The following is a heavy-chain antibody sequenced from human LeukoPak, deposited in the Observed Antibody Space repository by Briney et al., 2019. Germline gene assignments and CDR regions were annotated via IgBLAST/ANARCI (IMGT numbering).Heavy chain of an antibody. Sequence: TGGSLRLSCAASGFTLSTYWIHWVRQVPGKGLVWVSRINSDESSTSYADSVTGRFTISRDNARNTLYLQMNSLRAEDTAVYYCARASGYYDSSGYYNGMDVWGQGTTVTVSS. V-gene: IGHV3-74*01. J-gene: IGHJ6*02. CDR2: INSDESST. CDR1: GFTLSTYW. D-gene: IGHD3-22*01. CDR3: ARASGYYDSSGYYNGMDV.